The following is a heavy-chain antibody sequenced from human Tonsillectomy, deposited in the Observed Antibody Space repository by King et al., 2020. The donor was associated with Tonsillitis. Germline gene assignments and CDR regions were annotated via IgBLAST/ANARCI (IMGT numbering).Heavy chain of an antibody. CDR3: ARIRWSLGGYYYYYMDV. D-gene: IGHD6-13*01. V-gene: IGHV2-70*11. J-gene: IGHJ6*03. Sequence: TLQESGPALVKPTQTLTLTCTFSGFSLSTSGMCVSWIRQPPGKALEWLARIDWDDDKYYSTSLKTRLTISKDTSKNQVVLTMTNMDPVDTATYYCARIRWSLGGYYYYYMDVWGKGTTVTVSS. CDR2: IDWDDDK. CDR1: GFSLSTSGMC.